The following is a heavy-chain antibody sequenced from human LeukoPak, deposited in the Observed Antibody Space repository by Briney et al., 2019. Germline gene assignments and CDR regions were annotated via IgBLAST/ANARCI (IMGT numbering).Heavy chain of an antibody. CDR2: IWYDGSNK. CDR1: GITFSSFG. V-gene: IGHV3-33*01. CDR3: ARDGTVTAVPFDP. J-gene: IGHJ5*02. Sequence: HPGGSLRLSCAAPGITFSSFGMHWLRQAPGKGLEWVAFIWYDGSNKYYADSVKGRFTISRDNSKKTRYLQMNSLRVEDTAVYYCARDGTVTAVPFDPWGRGTLVTASS. D-gene: IGHD4-11*01.